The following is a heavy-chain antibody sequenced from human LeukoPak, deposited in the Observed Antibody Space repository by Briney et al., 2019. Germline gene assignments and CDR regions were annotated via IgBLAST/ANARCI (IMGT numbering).Heavy chain of an antibody. CDR2: INPNSGGT. V-gene: IGHV1-2*02. CDR3: ARSQRNYDFWSGYSFDY. Sequence: ASVKVSCKASGYTFTSYDINWVRQATGQGLEWMGWINPNSGGTNYAQKFQGRVTMTRDTSISTAYMELSRLRSDDTAVYYCARSQRNYDFWSGYSFDYWGQGTLVTVSS. D-gene: IGHD3-3*01. J-gene: IGHJ4*02. CDR1: GYTFTSYD.